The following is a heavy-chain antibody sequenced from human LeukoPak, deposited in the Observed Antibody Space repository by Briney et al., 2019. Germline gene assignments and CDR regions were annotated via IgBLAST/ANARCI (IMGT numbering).Heavy chain of an antibody. Sequence: PSETLSLTCTVSGGSISSYYWSWIRQPPGKGLEWIGYIYYSGSTNYNPSLKSRVTISVDTSKNQFSLKLSSVTAADTAVYYCARQYSYGRNFDYWGQGTLVTVSS. CDR1: GGSISSYY. D-gene: IGHD5-18*01. J-gene: IGHJ4*02. V-gene: IGHV4-59*01. CDR2: IYYSGST. CDR3: ARQYSYGRNFDY.